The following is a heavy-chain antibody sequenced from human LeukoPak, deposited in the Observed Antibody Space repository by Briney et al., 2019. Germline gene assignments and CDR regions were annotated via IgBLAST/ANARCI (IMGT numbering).Heavy chain of an antibody. Sequence: ASVKVSCKASGYTFTDYYIYWVRQAPGQGLEWMGRINPNSGGTNHAQKFQGRVTMTRDTSINTAYIELSSLRSDDTAVYYCARVISGSYSSGGYWGQGTLVTVSS. CDR2: INPNSGGT. CDR3: ARVISGSYSSGGY. CDR1: GYTFTDYY. V-gene: IGHV1-2*06. J-gene: IGHJ4*02. D-gene: IGHD1-26*01.